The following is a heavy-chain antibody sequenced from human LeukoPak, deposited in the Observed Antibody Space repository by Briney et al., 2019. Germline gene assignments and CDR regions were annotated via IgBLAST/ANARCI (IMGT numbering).Heavy chain of an antibody. CDR3: ARDVAVAFDS. J-gene: IGHJ4*02. D-gene: IGHD6-19*01. V-gene: IGHV3-21*01. CDR1: GFTLSSNS. Sequence: TGGSLRLSCAASGFTLSSNSMNWVSQAPGKGLEWVSSISSTSSYIYYADSVKGRFTISRDNAKNSLYLQMNSLRAEDTAVYYCARDVAVAFDSWGQGTLVTVSS. CDR2: ISSTSSYI.